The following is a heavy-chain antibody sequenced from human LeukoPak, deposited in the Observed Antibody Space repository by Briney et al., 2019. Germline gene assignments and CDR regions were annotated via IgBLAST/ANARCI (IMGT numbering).Heavy chain of an antibody. CDR1: GFTFSNYW. J-gene: IGHJ4*02. Sequence: PGGSLRLSCAASGFTFSNYWMSWVRQAPGKGLEWVAVISYDGSNKYYADSVKGRFTISRDNSKNTLYLQMNSLRAEDTAVYYCAREGRLKNYYDSSGLGYFDYWGQGTLVTVSS. D-gene: IGHD3-22*01. V-gene: IGHV3-30-3*01. CDR3: AREGRLKNYYDSSGLGYFDY. CDR2: ISYDGSNK.